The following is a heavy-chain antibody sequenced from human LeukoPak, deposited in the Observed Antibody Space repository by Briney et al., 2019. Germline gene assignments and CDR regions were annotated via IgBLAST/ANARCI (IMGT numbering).Heavy chain of an antibody. Sequence: GGSLRLSCAASGFTFSSYAMHWVRQAPGKGLEWVSGISWNSGSIGYADSVKGRFTISRDNAKNSLYLQMNSLRAEDTALYYCAKGDYDFWSGYSYWGQGTLVTVSS. CDR1: GFTFSSYA. CDR3: AKGDYDFWSGYSY. D-gene: IGHD3-3*01. V-gene: IGHV3-9*01. J-gene: IGHJ4*02. CDR2: ISWNSGSI.